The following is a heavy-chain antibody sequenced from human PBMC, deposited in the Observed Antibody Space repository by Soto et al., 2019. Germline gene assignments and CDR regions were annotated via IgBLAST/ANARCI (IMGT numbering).Heavy chain of an antibody. Sequence: ASVKVSCKASGYTFTSYDINWVRQATGQGLEWMGWMNPNSGNTGYAQKLQGRVTMTKNTSISTADMELSSLRSEDTGVYYCASGASEDVWSGDYYYYDGMDVWGQGTTVTVSS. D-gene: IGHD3-3*01. CDR3: ASGASEDVWSGDYYYYDGMDV. CDR2: MNPNSGNT. V-gene: IGHV1-8*01. CDR1: GYTFTSYD. J-gene: IGHJ6*02.